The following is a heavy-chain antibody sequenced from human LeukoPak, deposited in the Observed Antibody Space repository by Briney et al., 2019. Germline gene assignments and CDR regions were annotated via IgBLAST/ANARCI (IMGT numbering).Heavy chain of an antibody. Sequence: PGGTLRLSCAASGYTFSTYWMNWVPEAPGKGLECVANINQFGNETYSVESVKGRFTISRDNDKNSLYLEKNSLRAEDTAVYDCATGAEMERGVIINGHLDYWGQGTLVTPSS. D-gene: IGHD3-10*01. CDR1: GYTFSTYW. V-gene: IGHV3-7*01. J-gene: IGHJ4*02. CDR3: ATGAEMERGVIINGHLDY. CDR2: INQFGNET.